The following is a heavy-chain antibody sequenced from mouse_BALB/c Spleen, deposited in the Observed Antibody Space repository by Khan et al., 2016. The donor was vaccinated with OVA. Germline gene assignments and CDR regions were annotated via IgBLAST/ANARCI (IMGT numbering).Heavy chain of an antibody. CDR2: ISSGGLYT. V-gene: IGHV5-6*01. CDR3: ARAYDSGDYYGMAY. Sequence: EVELVESGGDLVKPGGSLKVSCAASGFTFSSYGMSWVRQTPDKRLEWVATISSGGLYTYFPDSVRGRFTFSSDNAKNTLYLQMTSLKSEDTAMYCCARAYDSGDYYGMAYWGQGTSVTVSA. D-gene: IGHD2-12*01. CDR1: GFTFSSYG. J-gene: IGHJ4*01.